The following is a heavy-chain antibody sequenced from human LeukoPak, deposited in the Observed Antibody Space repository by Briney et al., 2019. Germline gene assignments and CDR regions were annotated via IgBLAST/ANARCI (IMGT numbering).Heavy chain of an antibody. Sequence: GGSLRLSCAASGFTFSSYWMHWVRQAPGKGLVWVSRINSDGSSTSYADSVKGRFTISRDNAKNTLYLQMNKLRGEDTAVYYCAKVEYSSSWYGVGSLDYWGQGTLVTVSS. CDR3: AKVEYSSSWYGVGSLDY. CDR1: GFTFSSYW. J-gene: IGHJ4*02. D-gene: IGHD6-13*01. CDR2: INSDGSST. V-gene: IGHV3-74*01.